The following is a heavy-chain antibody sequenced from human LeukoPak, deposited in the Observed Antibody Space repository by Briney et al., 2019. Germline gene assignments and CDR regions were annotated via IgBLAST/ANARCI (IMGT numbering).Heavy chain of an antibody. CDR3: AKSSGSYRP. V-gene: IGHV4-4*07. D-gene: IGHD1-26*01. CDR1: GDSIGSNY. Sequence: SETLSLTCTVSGDSIGSNYWSWLRQPAGKGLEWIGRIYPSGSNYNPSLKSRATISVDKSKNQFSLKLISVTAADTAMYYCAKSSGSYRPWGQGTLVTVSS. J-gene: IGHJ5*02. CDR2: IYPSGS.